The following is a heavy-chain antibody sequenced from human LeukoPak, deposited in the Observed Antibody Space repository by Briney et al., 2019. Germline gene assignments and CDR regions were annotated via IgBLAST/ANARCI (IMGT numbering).Heavy chain of an antibody. J-gene: IGHJ6*02. D-gene: IGHD6-19*01. V-gene: IGHV4-34*01. Sequence: PSETLSLTCAVYGGSFSGYYWSWIRQPPGKGLEWIGEINHSGSTNYNPSLKSRVTISVDTSKNQFSLKLSSVTAADTAVYYCARLGSSGWNHRSGYYYYGMDVWGQGTTVTVSS. CDR3: ARLGSSGWNHRSGYYYYGMDV. CDR2: INHSGST. CDR1: GGSFSGYY.